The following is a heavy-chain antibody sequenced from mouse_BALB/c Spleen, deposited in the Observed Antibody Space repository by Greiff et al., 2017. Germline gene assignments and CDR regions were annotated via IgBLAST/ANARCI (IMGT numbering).Heavy chain of an antibody. CDR3: DRFYGGYYAWLDY. V-gene: IGHV2-9*02. Sequence: VKLMESGPGLVAPSQSLSITCTVSGFSLTSYGVHWVRQPPGKGLEWLGVIWAGGSTNYNSALMSRLSISKDNSKSQVFLKMNSLQTDDTAMYYSDRFYGGYYAWLDYWGQGTLVTVSA. CDR1: GFSLTSYG. D-gene: IGHD2-3*01. CDR2: IWAGGST. J-gene: IGHJ3*01.